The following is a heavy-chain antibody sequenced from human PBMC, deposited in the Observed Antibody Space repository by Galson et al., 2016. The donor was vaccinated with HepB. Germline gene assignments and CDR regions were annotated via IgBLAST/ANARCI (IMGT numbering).Heavy chain of an antibody. CDR2: IKQDGSEK. V-gene: IGHV3-7*03. J-gene: IGHJ6*02. CDR1: GFTFSSYW. D-gene: IGHD6-19*01. Sequence: SLRLSCAGSGFTFSSYWMSWVRQAPEKGLEWVANIKQDGSEKYYVDSVKGRFTISRDNAKNSLYLQMNSLRAEDTAVYYCAREAHIAVTLLDVWGQGATVTVSS. CDR3: AREAHIAVTLLDV.